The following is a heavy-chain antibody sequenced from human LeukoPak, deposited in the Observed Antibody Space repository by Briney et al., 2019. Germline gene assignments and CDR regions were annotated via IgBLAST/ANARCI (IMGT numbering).Heavy chain of an antibody. J-gene: IGHJ4*02. D-gene: IGHD3-9*01. V-gene: IGHV3-15*01. Sequence: GGSLRLSCAASGLTFTDAWMSWVRQGPGKGLEWVGRIRSKADGGTTDYGAPVKGRFTISRDDSKNTVYLQMNSLKTEDTAVYYCTPSLCDILTGSDYWGQGTLVTVSS. CDR3: TPSLCDILTGSDY. CDR1: GLTFTDAW. CDR2: IRSKADGGTT.